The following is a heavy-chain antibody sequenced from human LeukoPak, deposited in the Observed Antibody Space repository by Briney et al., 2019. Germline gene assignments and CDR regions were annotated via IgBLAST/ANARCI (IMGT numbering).Heavy chain of an antibody. J-gene: IGHJ4*02. V-gene: IGHV2-5*02. CDR2: IYWDDDK. CDR3: AHGTTGVLFDY. CDR1: GFSLNTRGVG. D-gene: IGHD4/OR15-4a*01. Sequence: SGPTLVNPAQTLTLTCTFSGFSLNTRGVGVGWIRQPPGKALEWLALIYWDDDKRYSPSLKSRLTITKDTSKNQVVLTVTNMDPVDTATYFCAHGTTGVLFDYWGQGTLVTVSS.